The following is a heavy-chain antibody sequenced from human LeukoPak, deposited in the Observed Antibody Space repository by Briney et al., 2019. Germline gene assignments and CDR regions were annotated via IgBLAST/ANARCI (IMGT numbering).Heavy chain of an antibody. Sequence: GGSLRLSCAASGFTFSSYGMHWVRQAPGKGLEWVAFIRYDGSNKYYADSVKGRFTISRDNSKNTLYLQMNSLRAEDTAVYYCAKDHGGWYKGLTFDYWGQGTLVTVSS. CDR1: GFTFSSYG. CDR2: IRYDGSNK. CDR3: AKDHGGWYKGLTFDY. V-gene: IGHV3-30*02. D-gene: IGHD6-19*01. J-gene: IGHJ4*02.